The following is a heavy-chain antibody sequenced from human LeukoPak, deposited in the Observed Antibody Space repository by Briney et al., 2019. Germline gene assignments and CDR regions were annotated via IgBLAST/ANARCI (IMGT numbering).Heavy chain of an antibody. CDR3: ARSYWGGRLGGDY. D-gene: IGHD2-21*01. J-gene: IGHJ4*02. CDR1: GFTFSTSG. CDR2: ISGSGGIT. V-gene: IGHV3-23*01. Sequence: GGSLRLSCAASGFTFSTSGMSWVRQAPGKGLEWVSDISGSGGITYYADSVKGRFTISRDNSKNTLYLQMNSLRAEDTAVYYCARSYWGGRLGGDYWGQGTLVTVSS.